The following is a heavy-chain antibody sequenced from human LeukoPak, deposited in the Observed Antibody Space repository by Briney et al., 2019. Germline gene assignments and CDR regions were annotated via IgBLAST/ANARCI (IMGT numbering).Heavy chain of an antibody. CDR3: ARVYYYDSSGYYYYYYGMDV. CDR1: GGSISSSSYY. J-gene: IGHJ6*02. D-gene: IGHD3-22*01. CDR2: IYCSGST. V-gene: IGHV4-39*07. Sequence: SETLSLTCTVSGGSISSSSYYWGWIRQPPGKGLEWIGSIYCSGSTYYNPSLKSRVTISVDTSKNQFSLKLSSVTAADTAVYYCARVYYYDSSGYYYYYYGMDVWGQGTTVTVSS.